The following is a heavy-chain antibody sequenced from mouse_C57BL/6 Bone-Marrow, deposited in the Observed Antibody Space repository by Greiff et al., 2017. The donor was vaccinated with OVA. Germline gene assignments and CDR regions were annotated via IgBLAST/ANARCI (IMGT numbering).Heavy chain of an antibody. V-gene: IGHV5-17*01. CDR1: GFTFSDYG. Sequence: EVKVVESGGGLVKPGGSLKLSCAASGFTFSDYGMHWVRQAPEKGLEWVAYISSGSSTISYADTVKGRFTISRDNAKNTLFLQMTSLRSEDTAMYYCARGRSYFDYWGQGTTLTVSS. CDR3: ARGRSYFDY. J-gene: IGHJ2*01. D-gene: IGHD1-1*01. CDR2: ISSGSSTI.